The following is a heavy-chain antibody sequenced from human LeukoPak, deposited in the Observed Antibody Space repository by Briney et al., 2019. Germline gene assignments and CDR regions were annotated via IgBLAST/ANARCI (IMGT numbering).Heavy chain of an antibody. CDR2: IYYSGST. CDR3: ARGGYDFWSGYRNWFDP. CDR1: GGSFSGYY. D-gene: IGHD3-3*01. V-gene: IGHV4-34*09. J-gene: IGHJ5*02. Sequence: SETLSLTCAVYGGSFSGYYWSWIRQPPGKGLEWIGYIYYSGSTYYNPSLKSRVTISVDTSKNQFSLKLSSVTAADTAVYYCARGGYDFWSGYRNWFDPWGQGTLVTVSS.